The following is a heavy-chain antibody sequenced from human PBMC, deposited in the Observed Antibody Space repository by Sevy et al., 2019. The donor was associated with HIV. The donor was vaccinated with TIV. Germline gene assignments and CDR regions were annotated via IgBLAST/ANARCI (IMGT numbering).Heavy chain of an antibody. Sequence: GGSLRLSCAASGFTFNRYSMHWFRQAPGKGLEWVATISFDATNKHYPDSVKGRFTISRDNFQNSLFLQMDSLRPEDTAVYYCALERLSSDVAEYFQNWGQCTLVTVSS. V-gene: IGHV3-30-3*01. J-gene: IGHJ1*01. CDR3: ALERLSSDVAEYFQN. CDR1: GFTFNRYS. CDR2: ISFDATNK. D-gene: IGHD1-1*01.